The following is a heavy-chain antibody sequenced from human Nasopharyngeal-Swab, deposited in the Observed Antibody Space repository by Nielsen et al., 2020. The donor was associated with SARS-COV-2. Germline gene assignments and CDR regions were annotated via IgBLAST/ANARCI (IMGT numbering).Heavy chain of an antibody. CDR3: AREGSWDTAFDY. D-gene: IGHD5-18*01. V-gene: IGHV3-11*01. J-gene: IGHJ4*02. Sequence: GGSLRLSCAASGFSFSDYDMSWIRQAPGMGLEWVSSISSSGTTIYYADSVKGRVTVSRDNAKSSLFLQVNSLRAEDTAVYYCAREGSWDTAFDYWGQGTLVTVSS. CDR1: GFSFSDYD. CDR2: ISSSGTTI.